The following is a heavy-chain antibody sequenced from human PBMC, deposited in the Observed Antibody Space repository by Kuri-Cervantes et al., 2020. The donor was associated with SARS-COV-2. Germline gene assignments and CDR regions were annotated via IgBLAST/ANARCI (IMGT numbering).Heavy chain of an antibody. J-gene: IGHJ4*02. CDR3: TTCIAAAGSYYFDY. CDR2: IYTSGST. Sequence: SETLSLTCTVSGGSISSGSYYWSWIRQPAGKGLEWIGRIYTSGSTNYNPSLKSRVTISVDTSKNQFSLKLSSVTAADTAVYYCTTCIAAAGSYYFDYWGQGTLVTVSS. D-gene: IGHD6-13*01. V-gene: IGHV4-61*02. CDR1: GGSISSGSYY.